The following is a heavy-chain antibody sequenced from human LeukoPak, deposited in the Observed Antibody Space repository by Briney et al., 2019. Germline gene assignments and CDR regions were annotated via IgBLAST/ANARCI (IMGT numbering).Heavy chain of an antibody. CDR3: ASNYDSSGFDY. CDR2: IYHSGST. Sequence: SETLSLTCTVSGGSISSYYWSWIRQPPGKGLEWIGYIYHSGSTYYNPSLKSRVTISVDRSKNQFSLKLSSVTAADTAVYYCASNYDSSGFDYWGQGTLVTVSS. J-gene: IGHJ4*02. D-gene: IGHD3-22*01. CDR1: GGSISSYY. V-gene: IGHV4-59*12.